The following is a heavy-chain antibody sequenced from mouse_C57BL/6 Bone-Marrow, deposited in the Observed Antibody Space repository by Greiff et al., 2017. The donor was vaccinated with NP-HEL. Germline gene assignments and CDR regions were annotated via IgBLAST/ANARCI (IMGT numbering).Heavy chain of an antibody. V-gene: IGHV1-50*01. J-gene: IGHJ4*01. CDR2: IDPSDSST. CDR1: GYTFTSYW. CDR3: ARSDYGSDYAMDY. D-gene: IGHD1-1*01. Sequence: QVQLQQPGAELVKPGASVKLSCKASGYTFTSYWMQWVKQRPGQGLEWIGEIDPSDSSTNYNQKFKGKATLTVDTSSSTAYMQLSSLTSEDSAVYYCARSDYGSDYAMDYWGQGTSVTVSS.